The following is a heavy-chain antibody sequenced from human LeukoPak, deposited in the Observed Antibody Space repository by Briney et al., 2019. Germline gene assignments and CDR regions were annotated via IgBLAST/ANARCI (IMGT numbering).Heavy chain of an antibody. CDR2: ISAYNGNT. Sequence: ASVKVSCKASGYTFTGYYMHWVRQAPGQGLERMGWISAYNGNTNYAQKLQGRVTMTTDTSTSTAYMELRSLRSDDTAVYYCARRVGATGFDYWGQGTLVTVSS. J-gene: IGHJ4*02. CDR1: GYTFTGYY. V-gene: IGHV1-18*04. D-gene: IGHD1-26*01. CDR3: ARRVGATGFDY.